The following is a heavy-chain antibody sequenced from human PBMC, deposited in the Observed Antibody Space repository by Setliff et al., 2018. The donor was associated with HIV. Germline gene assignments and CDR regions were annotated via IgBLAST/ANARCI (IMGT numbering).Heavy chain of an antibody. D-gene: IGHD3-22*01. CDR1: GDSISSGNYY. CDR2: IYASGST. Sequence: SETLSLTCTVSGDSISSGNYYWSWIRQPAGKGLEWIGRIYASGSTNYNPSLKSRVTTSVDTSKNQFSLKLGSVTAADTAMYYCARATYYYDSSGYYYKSYYFDNWGQGTLVTVSS. CDR3: ARATYYYDSSGYYYKSYYFDN. J-gene: IGHJ4*02. V-gene: IGHV4-61*02.